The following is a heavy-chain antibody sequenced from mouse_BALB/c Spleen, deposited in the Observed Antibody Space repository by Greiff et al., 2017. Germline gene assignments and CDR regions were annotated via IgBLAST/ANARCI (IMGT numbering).Heavy chain of an antibody. CDR1: GFTFSSYG. D-gene: IGHD1-1*01. J-gene: IGHJ2*01. Sequence: EVKLVESGGDLVKPGGSLKLSCAASGFTFSSYGMSWVRQTPDKRLEWVATISSGGSYTYYPDSVKGRFTISRDNAKNTLYLQMSSLKSEDTAMYYCARPGVVAPCFDYWGQGTTLTVSS. CDR3: ARPGVVAPCFDY. CDR2: ISSGGSYT. V-gene: IGHV5-6*01.